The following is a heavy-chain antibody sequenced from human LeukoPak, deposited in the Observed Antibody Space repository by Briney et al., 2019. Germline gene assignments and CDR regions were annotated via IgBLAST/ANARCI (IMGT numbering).Heavy chain of an antibody. J-gene: IGHJ3*01. CDR3: IKDTGFDLLKDAFDL. V-gene: IGHV3-9*01. Sequence: PGGSLRLSCAASGFSLDDYAMHWVRQAPGQGLEWVSSISWDGRNMAYAASVKGRFTISRDNAQNSLYLQMYSLKIEDTAFYYCIKDTGFDLLKDAFDLWGQGMLVTVSS. CDR2: ISWDGRNM. D-gene: IGHD1-26*01. CDR1: GFSLDDYA.